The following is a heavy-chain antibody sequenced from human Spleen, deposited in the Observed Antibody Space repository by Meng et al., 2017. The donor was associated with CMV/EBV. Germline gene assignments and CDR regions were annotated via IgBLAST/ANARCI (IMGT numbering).Heavy chain of an antibody. J-gene: IGHJ4*01. Sequence: GGSLRLSCATSGFTFRIYEMNWVRQAPGKGLEWVAFISHSGSTIYYADSVKGRFTISRNNARNSLYLQMNSLRAEDTAIYYCATTPYCSSDTCPAGGLWGHGTLVTVSS. V-gene: IGHV3-48*03. D-gene: IGHD2-2*01. CDR1: GFTFRIYE. CDR2: ISHSGSTI. CDR3: ATTPYCSSDTCPAGGL.